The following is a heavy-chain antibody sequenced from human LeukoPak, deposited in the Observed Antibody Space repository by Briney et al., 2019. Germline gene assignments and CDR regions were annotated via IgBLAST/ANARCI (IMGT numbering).Heavy chain of an antibody. D-gene: IGHD3-22*01. CDR3: AKALPYYYDSRDAFDI. Sequence: GGSLRLSCAASGFTFSSYGMHWVRQAPGKGLEWVAFIRYDGSNKYYADSVKGRFTISRDNSKNTLYLQMNSLRAEDTAVYYCAKALPYYYDSRDAFDIWGQGTMVTVSS. V-gene: IGHV3-30*02. CDR2: IRYDGSNK. CDR1: GFTFSSYG. J-gene: IGHJ3*02.